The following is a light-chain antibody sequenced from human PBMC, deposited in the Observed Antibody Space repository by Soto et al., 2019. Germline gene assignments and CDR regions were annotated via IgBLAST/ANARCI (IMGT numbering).Light chain of an antibody. J-gene: IGLJ1*01. V-gene: IGLV2-14*01. CDR3: SAYTSTTTLV. Sequence: QSALTQPASVSGSLGQSITISCTGTGSDVGGYNFVSWYQQHPGKAPKLLIYEVSNRPSGVSNRFSGSKSGNTDSLTISGLQAADEADYYCSAYTSTTTLVFGTGTKLTVL. CDR1: GSDVGGYNF. CDR2: EVS.